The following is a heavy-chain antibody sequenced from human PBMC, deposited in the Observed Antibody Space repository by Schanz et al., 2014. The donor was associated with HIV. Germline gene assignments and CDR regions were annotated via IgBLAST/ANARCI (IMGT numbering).Heavy chain of an antibody. CDR3: GRVSGYYGMDV. Sequence: QVQLQQWGAGLLKPSETLSLKCAVYGGSFSGYYWTWIRQSPGKGLGWIGEINHSESTNYNPSLKRRATPPVDTSKNQFSLKLSAVTAADTAVYYCGRVSGYYGMDVWGQGTAVTVSS. CDR2: INHSEST. D-gene: IGHD6-25*01. J-gene: IGHJ6*02. CDR1: GGSFSGYY. V-gene: IGHV4-34*01.